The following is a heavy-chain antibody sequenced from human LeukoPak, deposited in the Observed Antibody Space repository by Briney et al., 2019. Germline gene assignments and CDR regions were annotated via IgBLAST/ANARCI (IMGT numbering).Heavy chain of an antibody. Sequence: SVTVSCKASGGTFSSYAISWVRQAPGQGLAWMDRMIPIFGTANLAQNLQGRVTITTDESTITASMELSSLRSEDTAVYDCARDRARYDYVWGSKEINWFDPWGQGTLVTVSS. V-gene: IGHV1-69*05. CDR1: GGTFSSYA. CDR2: MIPIFGTA. J-gene: IGHJ5*02. CDR3: ARDRARYDYVWGSKEINWFDP. D-gene: IGHD3-16*01.